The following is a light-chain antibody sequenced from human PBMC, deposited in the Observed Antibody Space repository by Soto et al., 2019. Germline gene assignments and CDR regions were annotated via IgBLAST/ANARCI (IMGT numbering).Light chain of an antibody. CDR3: QVWDNSTVV. V-gene: IGLV3-1*01. CDR1: KLGNKY. CDR2: QDS. J-gene: IGLJ1*01. Sequence: SYELTQPPSLSVSPGQTASITCSGDKLGNKYACWYQQKPGQSPVLVIYQDSKRPSGIPERFSGSNSGNTATLTISGTQAMDEADYYCQVWDNSTVVFGTGTKLTVL.